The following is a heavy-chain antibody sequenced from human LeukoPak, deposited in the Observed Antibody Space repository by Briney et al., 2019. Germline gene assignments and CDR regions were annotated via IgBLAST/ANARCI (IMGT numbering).Heavy chain of an antibody. J-gene: IGHJ4*02. D-gene: IGHD2-15*01. V-gene: IGHV3-15*01. CDR2: IKSRTDGGTT. CDR1: GFTFSNAW. CDR3: TTSVVVAPLAFDY. Sequence: GGSLRLSCAASGFTFSNAWMSWVRQAPGKGLEWVGRIKSRTDGGTTDYAAPVKGRLTISRDDSKNTLYLQMNSLKTEDTAVYYCTTSVVVAPLAFDYWGQGTLVTVSS.